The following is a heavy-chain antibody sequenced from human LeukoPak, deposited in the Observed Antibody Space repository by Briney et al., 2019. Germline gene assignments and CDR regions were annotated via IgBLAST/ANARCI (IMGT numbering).Heavy chain of an antibody. D-gene: IGHD6-13*01. Sequence: SVKVSCKASGGTFSSYAISWVRQAPGRGLEWMGGIIPIFGTANYAQKFQGRVTITADESTSTAYMELSSLRSEDTAVYYCARGSSSWYVDYYYGMDVWGQGTTVTVSS. CDR1: GGTFSSYA. J-gene: IGHJ6*02. CDR2: IIPIFGTA. CDR3: ARGSSSWYVDYYYGMDV. V-gene: IGHV1-69*13.